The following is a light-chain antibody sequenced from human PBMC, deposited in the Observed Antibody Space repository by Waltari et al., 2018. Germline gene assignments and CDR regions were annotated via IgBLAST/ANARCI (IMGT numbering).Light chain of an antibody. J-gene: IGLJ2*01. CDR2: DNN. CDR3: GTWDISLSVVV. CDR1: DSNIGNNS. Sequence: QSVLTQPPSVSAAPGQKVTIACSGSDSNIGNNSVSWYQQLPGTAPKLLIYDNNRRPSGIPDRFSGSKSGTSATLGITGLQTGDEADYYCGTWDISLSVVVFGGGTKLTVL. V-gene: IGLV1-51*01.